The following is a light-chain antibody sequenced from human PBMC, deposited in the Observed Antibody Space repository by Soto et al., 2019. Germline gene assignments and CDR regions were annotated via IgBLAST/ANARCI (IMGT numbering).Light chain of an antibody. J-gene: IGKJ1*01. Sequence: IVMTQSPATRSLSPGGRLTLSCRASQSVSIDLAWYQQTHGQAPRLLIYGASTRATGIPVRFSGSASGTECTLTISSLQYEDFTVYYCQQYNKWTLTFGQGTKVDIK. V-gene: IGKV3-15*01. CDR2: GAS. CDR1: QSVSID. CDR3: QQYNKWTLT.